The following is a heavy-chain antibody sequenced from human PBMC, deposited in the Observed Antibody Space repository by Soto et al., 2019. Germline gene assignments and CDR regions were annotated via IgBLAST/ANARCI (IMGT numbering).Heavy chain of an antibody. CDR2: IWYDGSNK. CDR1: GFTFSSYG. D-gene: IGHD3-22*01. V-gene: IGHV3-33*01. Sequence: GALRLSCAASGFTFSSYGMHWVRQAPGKGLEWVAVIWYDGSNKYYADSVKGRFTISRDNSKNTLYLQMNSLRAEDTAVYYCARDPERTALTYYDSSGYYFAGLDYWGQGTLVPVSS. CDR3: ARDPERTALTYYDSSGYYFAGLDY. J-gene: IGHJ4*02.